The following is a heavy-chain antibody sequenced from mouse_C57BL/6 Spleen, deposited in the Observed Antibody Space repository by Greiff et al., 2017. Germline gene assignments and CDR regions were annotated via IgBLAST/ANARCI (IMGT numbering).Heavy chain of an antibody. J-gene: IGHJ2*01. V-gene: IGHV1-82*01. CDR2: IYPGDGDT. CDR1: GYAFSSSW. Sequence: VQLQQSGPELVKPGASVKISCKASGYAFSSSWMNWVKQRPGKGLEWIGRIYPGDGDTNYNGKFKGKATLTADKSSSTAYMQLSSLTSKDSAVYVCARGGSTMITSYYFDYWGKGTTLTVSS. D-gene: IGHD2-4*01. CDR3: ARGGSTMITSYYFDY.